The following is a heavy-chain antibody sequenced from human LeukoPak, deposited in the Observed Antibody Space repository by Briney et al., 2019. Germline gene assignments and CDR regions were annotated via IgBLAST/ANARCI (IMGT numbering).Heavy chain of an antibody. Sequence: GESLKISCKGSGYSFTSYWIGWVRQLPGKGLEWMGIIYPGDSDTRYSPSFQGQVTISADKSISTAYLQWSSLKASDTAMYYCARHLRTGGSYFVGGDYWGQGTLVTVSS. CDR3: ARHLRTGGSYFVGGDY. J-gene: IGHJ4*02. CDR1: GYSFTSYW. V-gene: IGHV5-51*01. CDR2: IYPGDSDT. D-gene: IGHD1-26*01.